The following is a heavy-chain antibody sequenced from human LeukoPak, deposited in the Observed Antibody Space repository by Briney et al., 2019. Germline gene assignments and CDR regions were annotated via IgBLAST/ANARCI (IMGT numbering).Heavy chain of an antibody. D-gene: IGHD3-10*01. CDR3: ASESRGSGSYFWFDP. V-gene: IGHV4-39*01. CDR2: IYYSGST. CDR1: GGSFSGYY. J-gene: IGHJ5*02. Sequence: PSETLSLTCAVYGGSFSGYYWGWIRQPPGKGLEWIGSIYYSGSTYYNPSPKSRVTISVDTSKNQFSLKLSSVTAADTAVYYCASESRGSGSYFWFDPWGQGTLVTVSS.